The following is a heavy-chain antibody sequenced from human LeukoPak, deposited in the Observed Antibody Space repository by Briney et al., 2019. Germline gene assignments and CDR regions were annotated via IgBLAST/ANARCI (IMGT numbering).Heavy chain of an antibody. J-gene: IGHJ3*02. D-gene: IGHD6-13*01. CDR1: GFTFSSYA. V-gene: IGHV3-23*01. CDR3: AKSVTAAGTYAFDI. Sequence: PGGSLRLSCAASGFTFSSYAMSWVRQALGKGLEWVSSLRGNGGSTEYVDSVRGRFVISRDNSRNTLYLQMNSLRAEDTAVYYCAKSVTAAGTYAFDIWGQGTVVTVSS. CDR2: LRGNGGST.